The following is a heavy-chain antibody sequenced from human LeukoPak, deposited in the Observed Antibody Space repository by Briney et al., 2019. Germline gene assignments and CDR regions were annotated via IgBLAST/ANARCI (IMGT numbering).Heavy chain of an antibody. CDR2: INPNSGGT. V-gene: IGHV1-2*02. D-gene: IGHD3-22*01. CDR1: GYTFTGYY. J-gene: IGHJ5*02. Sequence: ASVKVSCKASGYTFTGYYMHWVRQAPGQGLEWMGWINPNSGGTNYAQKFQGRVTMTTDTSTSTAYMELRSLRSDDTAVYYCARAGQRITMIVVVTSWFDPWGQGTLVTVSS. CDR3: ARAGQRITMIVVVTSWFDP.